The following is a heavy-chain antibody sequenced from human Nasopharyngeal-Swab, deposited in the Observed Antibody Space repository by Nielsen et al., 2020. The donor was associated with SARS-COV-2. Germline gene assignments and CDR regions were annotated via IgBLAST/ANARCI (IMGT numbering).Heavy chain of an antibody. CDR3: VGNNRNYGEVGY. V-gene: IGHV3-7*01. D-gene: IGHD1-7*01. J-gene: IGHJ4*02. CDR2: IKQDGSEK. Sequence: GESLKISCAASGFTFSSYWMSWVRQAPGKGLEWVANIKQDGSEKYYVDSVKGRFTISRDNAKNSLYLQMNSLRAEDTAVYYCVGNNRNYGEVGYWGQGTLVTVSS. CDR1: GFTFSSYW.